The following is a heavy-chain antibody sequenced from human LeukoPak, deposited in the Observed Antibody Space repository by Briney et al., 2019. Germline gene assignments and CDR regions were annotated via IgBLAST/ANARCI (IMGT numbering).Heavy chain of an antibody. D-gene: IGHD3-10*01. CDR3: AKDHNYYGSGSYEDGDY. Sequence: TGGSLRLSCAASGFTFSSYAMSWVRQAPGKGLEWVSAISGSGGSTYYADSVKGRFTISRDNSKNTLYLQMNSLGAEDTAVYYCAKDHNYYGSGSYEDGDYWGQGTLVTVSS. CDR1: GFTFSSYA. V-gene: IGHV3-23*01. CDR2: ISGSGGST. J-gene: IGHJ4*02.